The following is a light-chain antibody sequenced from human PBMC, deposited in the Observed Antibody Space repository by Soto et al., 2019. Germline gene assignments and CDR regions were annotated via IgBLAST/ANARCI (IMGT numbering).Light chain of an antibody. CDR3: GSYTSATTWV. J-gene: IGLJ3*02. Sequence: QSVLTQPASVSGSHGQSITISCTGTSSDICRYAYVSWYQQFPGKAPKLMIYRVINRPSGVSDRFSGSKSGNSASLSISGLQPEDEASYFCGSYTSATTWVFGGGTKLTVL. V-gene: IGLV2-14*03. CDR1: SSDICRYAY. CDR2: RVI.